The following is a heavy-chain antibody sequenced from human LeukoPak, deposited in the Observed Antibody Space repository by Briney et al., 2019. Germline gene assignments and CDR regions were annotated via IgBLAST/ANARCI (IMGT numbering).Heavy chain of an antibody. V-gene: IGHV3-11*06. CDR2: ISSSSSYT. J-gene: IGHJ4*02. CDR1: GFTFSDYY. Sequence: GGSLRLSCAASGFTFSDYYMSWIRQAPGKGLEWVSYISSSSSYTNYADSVKGRFTISRDNAKNSPYLQMNSLRAEDTAVYYCTRDPNALDYWGQGTLVTVSS. CDR3: TRDPNALDY.